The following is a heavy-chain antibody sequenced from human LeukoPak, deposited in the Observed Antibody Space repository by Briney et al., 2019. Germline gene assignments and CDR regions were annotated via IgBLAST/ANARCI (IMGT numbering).Heavy chain of an antibody. CDR2: IYTSGST. J-gene: IGHJ6*03. Sequence: SETLSLTCTVSGGSISSYYWSWIRQPAGKGLEWIGRIYTSGSTNYNPSLKSRVTMSVDTSKNQFSLKLSSVTAADMAVYYCAREDIVVVVAATENYYYYMDVWGKGTTVTVSS. CDR3: AREDIVVVVAATENYYYYMDV. CDR1: GGSISSYY. D-gene: IGHD2-15*01. V-gene: IGHV4-4*07.